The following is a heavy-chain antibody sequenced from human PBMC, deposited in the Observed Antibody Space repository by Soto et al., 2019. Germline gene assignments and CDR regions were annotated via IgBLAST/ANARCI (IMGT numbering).Heavy chain of an antibody. Sequence: QITLKESGPTLVKPTQTLTLTCTFSGFSLTTRPVGVGWIRQPTGQALEWLALIYWDDDKRYNPPLKTRVTITKDTSKNQVVLTMTNMDPVDTATYYCAHRQLYNGAWNEGTFDYWGQGALVTVSS. V-gene: IGHV2-5*02. J-gene: IGHJ4*02. CDR1: GFSLTTRPVG. D-gene: IGHD1-1*01. CDR2: IYWDDDK. CDR3: AHRQLYNGAWNEGTFDY.